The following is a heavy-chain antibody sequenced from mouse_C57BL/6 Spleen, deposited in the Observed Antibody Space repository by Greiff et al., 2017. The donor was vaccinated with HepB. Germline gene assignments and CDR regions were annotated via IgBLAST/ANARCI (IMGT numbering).Heavy chain of an antibody. Sequence: VQLQQPGAELVKPGASVKMSCKASGYTFTSYWITWVKQRPGQGLEWIGDIYPGSGSTNYNEKFKSKATLTVDKSSSTAYMQLSSLTSEDSAVYYCARAAQGSAYWGQGTLVTVSA. V-gene: IGHV1-55*01. D-gene: IGHD3-2*02. CDR1: GYTFTSYW. CDR2: IYPGSGST. J-gene: IGHJ3*01. CDR3: ARAAQGSAY.